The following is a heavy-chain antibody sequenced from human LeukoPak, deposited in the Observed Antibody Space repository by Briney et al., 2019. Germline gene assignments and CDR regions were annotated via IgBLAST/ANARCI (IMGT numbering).Heavy chain of an antibody. J-gene: IGHJ4*02. D-gene: IGHD2-21*02. CDR1: GFTFSSYG. Sequence: PGGSLRLSCAASGFTFSSYGMHWVRQAPGKGLEWVSSISTRSSKDYADSVRGRFTISRDNARTSLFLQMNSLRVEDTALYYCARGGGDVPIDYWGQGTLVTVSS. CDR2: ISTRSSK. V-gene: IGHV3-21*01. CDR3: ARGGGDVPIDY.